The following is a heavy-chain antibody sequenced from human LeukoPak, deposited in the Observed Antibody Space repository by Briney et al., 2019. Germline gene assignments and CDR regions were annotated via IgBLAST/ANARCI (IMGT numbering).Heavy chain of an antibody. D-gene: IGHD1-20*01. J-gene: IGHJ4*02. CDR1: RFIFSSYH. CDR3: ARGTNWSPLDFDY. CDR2: ISSSNSFI. V-gene: IGHV3-21*01. Sequence: GGSLRLSCAASRFIFSSYHMHWVRQPPGKGLEWVSSISSSNSFIYYADSMKGRFTISRDNAENSLYLQMNSLRAEDTAVYYCARGTNWSPLDFDYWGQGTLVTVSS.